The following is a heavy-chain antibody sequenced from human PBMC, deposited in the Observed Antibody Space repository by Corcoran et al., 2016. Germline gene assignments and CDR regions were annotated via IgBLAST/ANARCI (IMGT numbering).Heavy chain of an antibody. J-gene: IGHJ4*02. CDR2: INPSGGST. CDR1: GYTFTSYY. D-gene: IGHD4-17*01. Sequence: QVQLVQSGAEVKKPGASVKVSCKASGYTFTSYYMHWVRQAPGQGLEWMGIINPSGGSTSYAQKFKGRVTMTRDTATSTVYMELSRLRSEDPAVYYWARGRLTTVVTLDYWGQGTLVTVSS. V-gene: IGHV1-46*01. CDR3: ARGRLTTVVTLDY.